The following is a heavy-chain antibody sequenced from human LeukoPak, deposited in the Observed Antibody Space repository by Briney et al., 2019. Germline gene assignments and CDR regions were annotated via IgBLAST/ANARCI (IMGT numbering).Heavy chain of an antibody. D-gene: IGHD5-12*01. V-gene: IGHV3-30*02. J-gene: IGHJ4*02. Sequence: GGSLRLSCAASGFTFSTFGMHRVRRAPGKGLEWVAFLRYDAINKYYADSVKGRFTISRDNSRNTLYLQMTSLRAEDTAVYYCAKDYRGVATIGYYFDYWGQGTLVTVSS. CDR3: AKDYRGVATIGYYFDY. CDR1: GFTFSTFG. CDR2: LRYDAINK.